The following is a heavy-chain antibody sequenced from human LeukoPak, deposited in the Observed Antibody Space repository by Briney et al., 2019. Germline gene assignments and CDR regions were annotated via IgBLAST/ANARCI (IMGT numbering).Heavy chain of an antibody. J-gene: IGHJ4*02. Sequence: GRSLRLSCAASGFTFSSYDMHWVRQAPGKGLEWVAVISYDGSATYYADFVRGRFTISRDSSKNTLYLQMNSLRGDDTAVYYGAKPQTPMVTYYFDYWGQGTLVIVSS. CDR2: ISYDGSAT. CDR3: AKPQTPMVTYYFDY. D-gene: IGHD5-18*01. CDR1: GFTFSSYD. V-gene: IGHV3-30*18.